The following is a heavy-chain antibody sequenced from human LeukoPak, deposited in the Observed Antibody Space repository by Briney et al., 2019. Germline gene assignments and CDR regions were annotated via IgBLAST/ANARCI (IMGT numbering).Heavy chain of an antibody. J-gene: IGHJ3*02. CDR3: ARVQYQLLSSSDGAFDI. CDR2: ISAYNGNT. Sequence: PSASVKVSCKASGYTFTSYGISWVRQAPGQGLEWMGWISAYNGNTNYAQKLQGRVTMTTDTSTSTAYMELRSLRSDDTAVYYCARVQYQLLSSSDGAFDIWVQGTMVTVSS. V-gene: IGHV1-18*04. D-gene: IGHD2-2*01. CDR1: GYTFTSYG.